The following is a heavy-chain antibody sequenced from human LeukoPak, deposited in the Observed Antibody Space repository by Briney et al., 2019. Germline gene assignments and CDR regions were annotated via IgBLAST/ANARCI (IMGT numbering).Heavy chain of an antibody. CDR2: IKQDGSEK. D-gene: IGHD5-18*01. V-gene: IGHV3-7*03. J-gene: IGHJ4*02. CDR1: GFTFSSYW. CDR3: ARAYTQLWPYPVSY. Sequence: GGSLRLSCAASGFTFSSYWMSWVRQAPGKGLEWVANIKQDGSEKYYVDSVKGRFTISRDNAKNSLYLQMNSLRAEDTAVYYCARAYTQLWPYPVSYWGQGTLVTVSS.